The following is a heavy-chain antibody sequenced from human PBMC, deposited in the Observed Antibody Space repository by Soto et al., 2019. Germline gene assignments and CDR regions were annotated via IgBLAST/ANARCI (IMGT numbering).Heavy chain of an antibody. CDR1: GFTVNSSI. V-gene: IGHV3-23*01. CDR2: INDNGDII. D-gene: IGHD3-16*01. CDR3: ARGGLRQRLDP. Sequence: PGWSLRLSCTASGFTVNSSIMTLFPQAPGKGLERVSCINDNGDIIYYADSVKGRFTISRDSAKNTMYLQMNRLAVDDTAVYYCARGGLRQRLDPWGRGALVTVSS. J-gene: IGHJ5*02.